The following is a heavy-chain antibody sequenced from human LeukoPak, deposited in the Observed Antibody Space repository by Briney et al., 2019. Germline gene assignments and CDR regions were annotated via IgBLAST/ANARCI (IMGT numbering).Heavy chain of an antibody. V-gene: IGHV3-74*03. Sequence: GGSLRLSCAASGFTFSSNYMHWVRQAPGKGLVWVSRIYTDGSDRTHADFVKGRFTISRDNAKNTLYLEMNSLRAEDTAVYYCARALRSPGDSGLDYWGQGALVTVSS. CDR2: IYTDGSDR. CDR1: GFTFSSNY. D-gene: IGHD3-10*01. CDR3: ARALRSPGDSGLDY. J-gene: IGHJ4*02.